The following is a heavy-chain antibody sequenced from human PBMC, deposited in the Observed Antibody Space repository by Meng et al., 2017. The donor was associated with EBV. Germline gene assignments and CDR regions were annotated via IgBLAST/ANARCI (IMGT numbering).Heavy chain of an antibody. CDR2: NYYTGST. V-gene: IGHV4-61*01. CDR3: ARGDYTNYPRWFDP. D-gene: IGHD4-11*01. CDR1: GGSVNNESYS. Sequence: QVQLQESGPGLVKPSXXLSLTCPVSGGSVNNESYSWGWIRQPPGKGLEYIGYNYYTGSTNYNSSLKSRVTISLDKSKNQFSLKLTSLTAADTAIYYCARGDYTNYPRWFDPWCQGTLVYVSS. J-gene: IGHJ5*02.